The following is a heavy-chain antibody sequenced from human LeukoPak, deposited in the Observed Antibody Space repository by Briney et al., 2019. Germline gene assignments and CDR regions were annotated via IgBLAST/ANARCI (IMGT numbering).Heavy chain of an antibody. CDR3: ARDPSVGWYGFDY. Sequence: SGGSLRLSCAASGFTFSDCYMSWFRQAPGKGLEWVSYISSSGSSIYYADSVKGRFTISRDNAKYSLYLQMNSLRAEDTAVYYCARDPSVGWYGFDYWGQGTLVTVSS. D-gene: IGHD6-19*01. CDR2: ISSSGSSI. V-gene: IGHV3-11*04. CDR1: GFTFSDCY. J-gene: IGHJ4*02.